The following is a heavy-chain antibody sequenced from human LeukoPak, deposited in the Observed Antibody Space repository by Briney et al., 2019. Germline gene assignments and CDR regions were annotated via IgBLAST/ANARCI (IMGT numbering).Heavy chain of an antibody. V-gene: IGHV3-7*01. Sequence: PGGSLRLSCATSGFTFSSYWMSWVRQVPGKGLEWVANIKHDGRDIYYLDSVKGRFTISRDNSKNTLYLQMNSLRAEDTAVYYCARSYSSGWELTRPYYFDYWGQGTLVTVSS. CDR3: ARSYSSGWELTRPYYFDY. CDR2: IKHDGRDI. J-gene: IGHJ4*02. CDR1: GFTFSSYW. D-gene: IGHD6-19*01.